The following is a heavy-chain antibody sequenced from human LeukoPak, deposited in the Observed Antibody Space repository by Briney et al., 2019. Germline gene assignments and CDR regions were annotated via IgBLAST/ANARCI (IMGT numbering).Heavy chain of an antibody. J-gene: IGHJ5*02. Sequence: GGSLRLSCAASGFTFSDHYMDWVRQAPGKGMEWVGRTRNKANSYTTEYAASVKGRFTISRDDSKNSLYLQMNSLKTEDTAVYYCASLYGSGKRWVDPWGQGTLVTVSS. V-gene: IGHV3-72*01. CDR2: TRNKANSYTT. CDR1: GFTFSDHY. CDR3: ASLYGSGKRWVDP. D-gene: IGHD3-10*01.